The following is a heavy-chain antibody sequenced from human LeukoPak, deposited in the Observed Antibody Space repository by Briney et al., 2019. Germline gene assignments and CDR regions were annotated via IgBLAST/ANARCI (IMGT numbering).Heavy chain of an antibody. J-gene: IGHJ4*02. CDR2: ISDDGSGT. V-gene: IGHV3-23*01. Sequence: PGGSLRLSCAASGFTFSNAWMNWVRQAPGQGLEWVSTISDDGSGTYYADSVKGRLTISRDNSKNTLFLQINSLRAEDSAVYYCATDRERDPSVYYLVGGQGTLITVSS. CDR3: ATDRERDPSVYYLV. D-gene: IGHD3-22*01. CDR1: GFTFSNAW.